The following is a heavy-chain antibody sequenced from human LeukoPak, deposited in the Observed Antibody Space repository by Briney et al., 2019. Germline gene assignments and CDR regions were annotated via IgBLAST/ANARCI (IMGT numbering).Heavy chain of an antibody. CDR1: GFTFSSYG. D-gene: IGHD3-10*02. CDR2: IWYDGSNK. CDR3: ASEYYYVLDY. Sequence: GRSLRLSCAASGFTFSSYGMHWVRQAPGRGLEWVAVIWYDGSNKYHADSVKGRFTISRDNSKNTLYLQMNSLRAEDTAVYYCASEYYYVLDYWGQGTLVTVSS. V-gene: IGHV3-33*01. J-gene: IGHJ4*02.